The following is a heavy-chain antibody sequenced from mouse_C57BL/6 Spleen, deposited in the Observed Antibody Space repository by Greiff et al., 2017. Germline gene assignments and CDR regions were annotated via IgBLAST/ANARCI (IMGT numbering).Heavy chain of an antibody. Sequence: VQLQQSGPELVKPGASVKISCKASGYTFTDYYMNWVKQSHGQSLEWIGDINPNNGGTSYNQKFKGKATLPVDKSSSTAYMELRSLTSEDSAVYYCSKYDYGYFDVWGTGTPVTGSS. CDR3: SKYDYGYFDV. CDR2: INPNNGGT. D-gene: IGHD2-10*02. CDR1: GYTFTDYY. V-gene: IGHV1-26*01. J-gene: IGHJ1*03.